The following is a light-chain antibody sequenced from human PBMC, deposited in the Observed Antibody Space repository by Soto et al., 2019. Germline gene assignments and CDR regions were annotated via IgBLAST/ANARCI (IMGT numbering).Light chain of an antibody. Sequence: EIVLTQSPATLSLSPGERATLSCRASQSVSSYLAWYQQKPGQAPRLLIYDASNRSTGIPARFSGSVSGTDFTLAISSLEPEDFAVYYCQQRSNWPPWTFGQGTKVEI. CDR2: DAS. CDR3: QQRSNWPPWT. J-gene: IGKJ1*01. CDR1: QSVSSY. V-gene: IGKV3-11*01.